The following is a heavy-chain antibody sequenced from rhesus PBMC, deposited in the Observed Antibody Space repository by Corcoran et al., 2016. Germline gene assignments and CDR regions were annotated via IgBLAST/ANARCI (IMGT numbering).Heavy chain of an antibody. Sequence: EVQLVESGGGLVQPGGSLRLSCAASGFTFSNSWMSWVRQAPGKGLEWVARIKRKAEGETADYAASVKGRFTISRDDSKNTLYLQMNSLKTEDTAVYYCTTVGSGWFFDYWGQGVLVTVSS. CDR2: IKRKAEGETA. V-gene: IGHV3-30*02. J-gene: IGHJ4*01. D-gene: IGHD6-31*01. CDR3: TTVGSGWFFDY. CDR1: GFTFSNSW.